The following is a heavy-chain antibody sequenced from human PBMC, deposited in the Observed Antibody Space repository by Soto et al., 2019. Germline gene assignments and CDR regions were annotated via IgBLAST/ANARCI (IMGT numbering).Heavy chain of an antibody. CDR3: ANGQKSVTVSGVVTGNYISD. CDR1: VFTFSIFG. Sequence: PWGSLRFSCTSCVFTFSIFGMTWVGQIPGRGLELISNISKSGDSTYYADSVKGRFTISRDNSENTVSLDMNSLSDEDTAVYFCANGQKSVTVSGVVTGNYISDWGLGTMVTVSS. J-gene: IGHJ4*02. CDR2: ISKSGDST. V-gene: IGHV3-23*01. D-gene: IGHD3-3*01.